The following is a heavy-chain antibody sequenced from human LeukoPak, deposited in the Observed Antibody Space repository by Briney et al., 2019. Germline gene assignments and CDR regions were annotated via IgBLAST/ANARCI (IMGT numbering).Heavy chain of an antibody. CDR2: ISYDGSNK. D-gene: IGHD6-13*01. CDR3: AKFPGIAAAATGNYYYMDV. CDR1: GFTFSSYG. V-gene: IGHV3-30*18. J-gene: IGHJ6*03. Sequence: GGSLRLSCAASGFTFSSYGMHWVRQAPGKGLEWVAVISYDGSNKYYADSVKGRFTISRDNSKNTLYLQMNSLRAEDTAVYYCAKFPGIAAAATGNYYYMDVWGKGTTVTVSS.